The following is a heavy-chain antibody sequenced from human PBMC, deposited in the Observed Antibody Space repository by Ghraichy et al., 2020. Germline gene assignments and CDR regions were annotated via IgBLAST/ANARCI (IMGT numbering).Heavy chain of an antibody. Sequence: GGSLRLSCEASGFTFDDFVMFWVRQAPGKGPEWVSLISGDGSTTYYSDSVKGRFTISRDNTKKSLLLQMNSLRGEDTALYYCTKEERRERWSRNHYHAMDCWGQGTTVTVSS. CDR3: TKEERRERWSRNHYHAMDC. CDR2: ISGDGSTT. V-gene: IGHV3-43*02. CDR1: GFTFDDFV. D-gene: IGHD3-10*01. J-gene: IGHJ6*02.